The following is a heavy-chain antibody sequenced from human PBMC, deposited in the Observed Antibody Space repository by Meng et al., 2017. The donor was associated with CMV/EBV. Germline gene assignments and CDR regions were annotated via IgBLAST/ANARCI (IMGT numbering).Heavy chain of an antibody. CDR3: ARSLYCSSTSCYLEGMDV. CDR1: GGSISSSNW. Sequence: SETLSLTCAVSGGSISSSNWWSWVRQPPGKGLEWIGEIYHSGSTNYNPPLKSRVTISVDKSKNQFSLKLSSVTAADTAVYYCARSLYCSSTSCYLEGMDVWGQGTTVTVSS. D-gene: IGHD2-2*01. J-gene: IGHJ6*02. CDR2: IYHSGST. V-gene: IGHV4-4*02.